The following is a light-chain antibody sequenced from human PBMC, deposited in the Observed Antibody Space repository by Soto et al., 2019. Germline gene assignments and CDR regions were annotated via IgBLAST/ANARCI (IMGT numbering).Light chain of an antibody. CDR2: GAS. J-gene: IGKJ4*01. Sequence: VVLTQSPGTLSLSPGERATLSCRASQSVNNNYVAWYQQKPGQAPMLLIYGASGRATGIPDRFSGSGSGTDFTLTISRLEPADFAVYYCQQHGTSITFGGGTKVENK. V-gene: IGKV3-20*01. CDR1: QSVNNNY. CDR3: QQHGTSIT.